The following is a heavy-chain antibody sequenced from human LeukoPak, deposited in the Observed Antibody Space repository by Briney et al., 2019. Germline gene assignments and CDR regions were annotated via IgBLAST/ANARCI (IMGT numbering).Heavy chain of an antibody. CDR3: ARVRDYYDSRGYYFEYFDH. V-gene: IGHV3-30*02. D-gene: IGHD3-22*01. CDR2: IRYDGSNK. J-gene: IGHJ1*01. CDR1: GFTFSSYG. Sequence: GGSLRLSCAASGFTFSSYGMHWVRQAPGKGLEWVAFIRYDGSNKYYADSVKGRFTISRDNSKNTLYLQMNSLRAEDTAVYYCARVRDYYDSRGYYFEYFDHWGQGTLVTVSS.